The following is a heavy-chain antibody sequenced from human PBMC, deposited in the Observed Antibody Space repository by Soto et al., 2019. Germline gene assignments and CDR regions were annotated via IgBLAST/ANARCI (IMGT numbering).Heavy chain of an antibody. J-gene: IGHJ5*02. V-gene: IGHV5-10-1*01. CDR1: GYSFTSYW. CDR2: IDPSDSYT. CDR3: ARHRSGGGSNPPGGNWFDP. D-gene: IGHD3-3*01. Sequence: PGESLKISCKGSGYSFTSYWISWVRQMPGKGLEWMGRIDPSDSYTNYSPSFQGHVTSSADKSISTAYLQWSSVKASDTAMYYCARHRSGGGSNPPGGNWFDPWGQGTLVTVSS.